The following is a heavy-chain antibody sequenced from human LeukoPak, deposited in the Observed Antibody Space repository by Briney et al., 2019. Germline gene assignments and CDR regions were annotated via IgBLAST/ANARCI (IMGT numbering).Heavy chain of an antibody. J-gene: IGHJ4*02. Sequence: PSETMSLTCTVSGYSISSGYYWGWIRQPPGKGLEWIASIYHSGTTYYNPSLKSRVTISVDTSKNQFSLKLSSVTAADTAVYYCARNIFWSGSYYDYWGQGTLVTVSS. CDR1: GYSISSGYY. V-gene: IGHV4-38-2*02. CDR2: IYHSGTT. CDR3: ARNIFWSGSYYDY. D-gene: IGHD3-3*01.